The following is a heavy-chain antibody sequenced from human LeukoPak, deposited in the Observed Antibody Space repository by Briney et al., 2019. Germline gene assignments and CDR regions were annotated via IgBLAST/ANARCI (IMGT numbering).Heavy chain of an antibody. V-gene: IGHV4-4*02. CDR2: SDPSRNT. CDR3: ARNPTL. Sequence: PSETLSLTCAVSGGSITSNHWRWCVRQPPGRGREWIGASDPSRNTNYNPSLKSRVTISVDKSTNQFSLELTSVTAADAAVYYCARNPTLWGQGTLVTVSS. CDR1: GGSITSNHW. J-gene: IGHJ4*02.